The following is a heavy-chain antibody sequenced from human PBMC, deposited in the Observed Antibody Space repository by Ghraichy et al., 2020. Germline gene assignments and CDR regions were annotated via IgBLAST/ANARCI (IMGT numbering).Heavy chain of an antibody. Sequence: GESLNISCAASGFTFDTYYMTWVRQAPGKGLEWVANIKQDGTERYYVDSVKGRFTISRDNAKDSVFLQMSGLRVEDTAVYFCGRGGYIYGSNPIDHWGQGTQVTVSS. V-gene: IGHV3-7*04. CDR2: IKQDGTER. D-gene: IGHD5-18*01. CDR3: GRGGYIYGSNPIDH. CDR1: GFTFDTYY. J-gene: IGHJ4*02.